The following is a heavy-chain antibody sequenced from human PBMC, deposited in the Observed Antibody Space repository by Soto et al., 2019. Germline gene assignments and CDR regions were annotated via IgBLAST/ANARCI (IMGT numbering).Heavy chain of an antibody. D-gene: IGHD5-18*01. V-gene: IGHV6-1*01. CDR3: ARDPGYSLDY. J-gene: IGHJ4*02. CDR1: GDSVSIKSAA. Sequence: SQTLSLTCAISGDSVSIKSAAWNWIRQSPSRGLEWLGRTYYRSKWYYDYADSVKSRITINSDTSKNQFSLQLNSVTPEDTAAYYCARDPGYSLDYWGQGTLVTVSS. CDR2: TYYRSKWYY.